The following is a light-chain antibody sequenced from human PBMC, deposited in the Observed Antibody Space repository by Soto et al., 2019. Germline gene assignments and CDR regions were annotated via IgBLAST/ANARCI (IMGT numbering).Light chain of an antibody. CDR1: QGIRSY. CDR3: QQLSSYPVT. Sequence: DIQLTQSPSFLSASVGDRVTITCRASQGIRSYLMWYQQKPGTAPNLLIYTASSLQSGVPSRFSGSGSGTEFTLTISSLRPEDSATYFCQQLSSYPVTFGGGTK. J-gene: IGKJ4*01. CDR2: TAS. V-gene: IGKV1-9*01.